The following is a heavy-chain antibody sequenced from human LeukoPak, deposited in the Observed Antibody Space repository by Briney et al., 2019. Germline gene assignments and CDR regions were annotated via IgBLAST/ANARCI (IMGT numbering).Heavy chain of an antibody. V-gene: IGHV4-59*01. CDR2: IYYSGST. J-gene: IGHJ5*02. CDR3: ARTGSGGATSNSNWFDP. CDR1: GGSISSYY. D-gene: IGHD2-21*01. Sequence: PSETLSLTCTVSGGSISSYYWSWIRQPPGKGLEWIGYIYYSGSTNYNPSLKSRVTISVDTSKNQFSLKLSSVTAADTAVYYCARTGSGGATSNSNWFDPWGQGTLVTVSS.